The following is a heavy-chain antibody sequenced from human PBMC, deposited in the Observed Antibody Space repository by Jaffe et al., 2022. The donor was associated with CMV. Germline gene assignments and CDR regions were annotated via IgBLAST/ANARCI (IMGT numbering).Heavy chain of an antibody. J-gene: IGHJ4*02. D-gene: IGHD3-10*01. CDR3: ARDQGWFVSDY. CDR1: GFTFNSYG. Sequence: QVQLVQSGAEMRKPGTSVNVSCKASGFTFNSYGINWVRQAPGQGLEWVGWISTYNGDTEYGQNYQGRATITTDRSTTTAYLDLRSLTSDDTAVYYCARDQGWFVSDYWGQGTRITVSS. CDR2: ISTYNGDT. V-gene: IGHV1-18*01.